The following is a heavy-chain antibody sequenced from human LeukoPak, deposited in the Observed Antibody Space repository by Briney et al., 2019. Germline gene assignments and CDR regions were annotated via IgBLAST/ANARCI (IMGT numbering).Heavy chain of an antibody. Sequence: PGGSLRLSCAASGFTFSSYAMHWVRQAPGKGLEYVSVISSNGGSTYYADSVKGRFTISRDNSKNTLFLQMSSLRADDTAVYYCVKGGTYSSGWYGDYWGQGTLVTVSS. D-gene: IGHD6-19*01. J-gene: IGHJ4*02. CDR1: GFTFSSYA. CDR3: VKGGTYSSGWYGDY. V-gene: IGHV3-64D*09. CDR2: ISSNGGST.